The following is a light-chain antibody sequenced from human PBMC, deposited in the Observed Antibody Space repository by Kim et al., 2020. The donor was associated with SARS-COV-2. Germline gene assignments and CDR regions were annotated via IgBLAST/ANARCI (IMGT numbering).Light chain of an antibody. CDR2: DAS. CDR1: QSVSSSY. Sequence: SPGERATLSCRASQSVSSSYLAWYQQKPGQAPRLLMYDASSRATGSPDRFSGGGSGTDFTLTISRLEPEDFAVYYCQQYGSSPWTFGQGTKVDIK. J-gene: IGKJ1*01. CDR3: QQYGSSPWT. V-gene: IGKV3-20*01.